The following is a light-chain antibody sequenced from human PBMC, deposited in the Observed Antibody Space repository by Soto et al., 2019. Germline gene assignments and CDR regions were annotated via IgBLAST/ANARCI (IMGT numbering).Light chain of an antibody. J-gene: IGLJ2*01. CDR1: SSDVGAYNY. V-gene: IGLV2-14*03. CDR3: ASYTKSTTLV. CDR2: DVN. Sequence: QSALTQPASVSGSPGQSITISCTGTSSDVGAYNYVSWYQHHPGKVPKLIIFDVNNRPSGVSNRFSGPKSGNTASLTISGLQAEDEADYYCASYTKSTTLVFGGGTKLTVL.